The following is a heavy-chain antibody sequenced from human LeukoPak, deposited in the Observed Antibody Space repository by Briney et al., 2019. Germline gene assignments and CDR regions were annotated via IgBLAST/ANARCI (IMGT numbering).Heavy chain of an antibody. D-gene: IGHD1-26*01. V-gene: IGHV4-30-4*01. CDR2: IYYSGST. CDR3: ARLPDKELTPDY. Sequence: PSETLSLTCTVPGGSISSGDYYWSWIRQPPGKGLEWIGYIYYSGSTYYNPSLKSRVTISVDTSKNQFSLKLSSVTAADTAVYYCARLPDKELTPDYWGQGTLVTVSS. J-gene: IGHJ4*02. CDR1: GGSISSGDYY.